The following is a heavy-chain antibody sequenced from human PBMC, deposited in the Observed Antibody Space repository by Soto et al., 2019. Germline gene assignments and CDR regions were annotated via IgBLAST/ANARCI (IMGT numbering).Heavy chain of an antibody. CDR1: GFTFSSYW. CDR3: ARVNCSGGSCYPYYYYYYMDV. J-gene: IGHJ6*03. V-gene: IGHV3-74*01. CDR2: INSDGSST. Sequence: GGSLRLSCAASGFTFSSYWMHWVRQAPGKGLVWVSRINSDGSSTSYADSVKGRFTISRDNAKNTLYLQMNSLRAEDTAVYYCARVNCSGGSCYPYYYYYYMDVWGKGTTVTVSS. D-gene: IGHD2-15*01.